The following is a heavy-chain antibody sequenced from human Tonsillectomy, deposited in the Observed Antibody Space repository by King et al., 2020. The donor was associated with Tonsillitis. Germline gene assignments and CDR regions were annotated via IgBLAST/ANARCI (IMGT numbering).Heavy chain of an antibody. Sequence: VQLVESGGGVVQPGRSLRLSCAASGFTFSSFAMHWVRQAPGKGLEWVAVISYDGSNKYYADSVKGRFTISRENSKNTLYLQMNSMRAEDTAVYYCARGGGDAYNSRRLLHYYYGMDVWGQGTTVTVSS. CDR3: ARGGGDAYNSRRLLHYYYGMDV. D-gene: IGHD5-24*01. J-gene: IGHJ6*02. V-gene: IGHV3-30*04. CDR1: GFTFSSFA. CDR2: ISYDGSNK.